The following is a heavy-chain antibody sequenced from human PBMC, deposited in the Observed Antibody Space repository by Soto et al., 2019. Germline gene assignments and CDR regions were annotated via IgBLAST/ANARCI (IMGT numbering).Heavy chain of an antibody. CDR3: ARCVAARDYYYVMDV. V-gene: IGHV5-10-1*01. CDR2: IDPSDSYT. D-gene: IGHD6-6*01. J-gene: IGHJ6*02. CDR1: GYSFTSYW. Sequence: RESLKISCKGSGYSFTSYWISWVRQMPGKGLEWMGRIDPSDSYTNYSPSFQGHVTISADKSISTAYLQWSSLKASDTAMYYCARCVAARDYYYVMDVWGQGTTVIVSS.